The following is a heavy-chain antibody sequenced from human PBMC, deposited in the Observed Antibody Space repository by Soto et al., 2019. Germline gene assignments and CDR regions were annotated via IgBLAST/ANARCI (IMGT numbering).Heavy chain of an antibody. CDR2: ISTGTSAI. CDR3: ERNQPAIPFMAY. Sequence: TRYCVNRFIKDPGKGLEWVSYISTGTSAIYYADSVKGRFTISRDDAKNSLYLQMDSLRDEDASLYYGERNQPAIPFMAYRGHGTPVPVSS. V-gene: IGHV3-48*02. D-gene: IGHD2-2*02. J-gene: IGHJ4*01. CDR1: TRYC.